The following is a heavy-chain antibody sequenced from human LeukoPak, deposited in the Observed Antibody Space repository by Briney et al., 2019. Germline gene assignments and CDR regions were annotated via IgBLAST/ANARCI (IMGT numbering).Heavy chain of an antibody. CDR3: ARDGKWVTIPGYGAFDI. CDR1: GFTFSSYD. D-gene: IGHD4-17*01. Sequence: GGSLRLSCAASGFTFSSYDMHWVRQAPGKGLEWVAVISFDGSNKYYADSVKGRFTISRDNSKNTLYLQMNSLRAEDTAVYYCARDGKWVTIPGYGAFDIWGQGTMVTVSS. V-gene: IGHV3-30*03. J-gene: IGHJ3*02. CDR2: ISFDGSNK.